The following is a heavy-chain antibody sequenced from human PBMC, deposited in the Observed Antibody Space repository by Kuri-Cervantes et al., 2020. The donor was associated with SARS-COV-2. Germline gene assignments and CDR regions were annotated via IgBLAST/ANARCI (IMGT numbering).Heavy chain of an antibody. CDR3: DRWWRDAFDI. J-gene: IGHJ3*02. D-gene: IGHD2-15*01. V-gene: IGHV4-39*01. CDR2: IYYSGST. CDR1: GGSISSSSYY. Sequence: ESLKISCTVSGGSISSSSYYWGWIRQPPGKGLEWIGSIYYSGSTYYNPSLKSRVTISVDTSKNQFSLKLSSVTAADTAVYYCDRWWRDAFDIWGQGTMVTVSS.